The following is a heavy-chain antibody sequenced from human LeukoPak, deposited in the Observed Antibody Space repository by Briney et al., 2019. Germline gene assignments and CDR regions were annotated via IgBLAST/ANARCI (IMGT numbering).Heavy chain of an antibody. J-gene: IGHJ4*02. CDR3: MRGGGDY. V-gene: IGHV3-7*01. CDR2: IKPGGGER. Sequence: RGSLRLSCVASGITLSTYGMNWVRQAPGRGLEWVANIKPGGGERYYVDSVKGRFTISRDNAKNSVDLQMNSLRVEDTAVYYCMRGGGDYWGQGTLVTVSS. CDR1: GITLSTYG. D-gene: IGHD3-16*01.